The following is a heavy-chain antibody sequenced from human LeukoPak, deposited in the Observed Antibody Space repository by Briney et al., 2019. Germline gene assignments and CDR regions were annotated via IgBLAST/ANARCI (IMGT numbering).Heavy chain of an antibody. Sequence: GGSLRLSCAAFGFTVSRNHMTWVRQAPGKGLEWVSIIYSGGSTYYADSVRGRFTISRDSFQNTLYLQMNGLRAEDTAVYYCVTLPTGDYWGQGTLVTVSS. J-gene: IGHJ4*02. V-gene: IGHV3-53*01. CDR2: IYSGGST. D-gene: IGHD2-15*01. CDR3: VTLPTGDY. CDR1: GFTVSRNH.